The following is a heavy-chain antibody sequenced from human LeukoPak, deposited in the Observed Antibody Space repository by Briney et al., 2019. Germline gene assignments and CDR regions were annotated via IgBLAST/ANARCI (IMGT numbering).Heavy chain of an antibody. Sequence: GGSLRLSCAASGFTFSTYAMTWVRQAPGKGLEWVSTIGGGPVYYADSVKGRFTISRDDSKNTLFLQMNSLRAEDTAIYYCAKDSFSHNGVYDALDIWGQGAMVTVSS. CDR2: IGGGPV. CDR3: AKDSFSHNGVYDALDI. CDR1: GFTFSTYA. J-gene: IGHJ3*02. V-gene: IGHV3-23*01. D-gene: IGHD2-8*01.